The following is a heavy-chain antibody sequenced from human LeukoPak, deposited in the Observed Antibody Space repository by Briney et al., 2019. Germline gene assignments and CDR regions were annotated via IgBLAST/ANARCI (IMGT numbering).Heavy chain of an antibody. CDR1: GFTFSSYG. CDR3: AREGHSSSWFSFDL. D-gene: IGHD6-13*01. J-gene: IGHJ2*01. CDR2: IWYDGSNK. V-gene: IGHV3-33*01. Sequence: GGSLRLSCAASGFTFSSYGMHWVRQAPGKGLEWVAVIWYDGSNKYYADSVKGRFTISRDNSKNTLYLQMNSLRAEDTAVYYCAREGHSSSWFSFDLWGRGTLVTVSS.